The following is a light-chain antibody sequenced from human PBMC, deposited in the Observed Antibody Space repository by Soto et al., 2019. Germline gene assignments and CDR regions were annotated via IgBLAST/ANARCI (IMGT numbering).Light chain of an antibody. Sequence: ESVLTQSPATLSLSPGERATLSCRASQTVFSNLAWYQQKPGQAPRLLIFDASTRATGIPARFSGSGSGTDFTLTISSLVPDDYAVYYCQQYNNWPPSTFGQGTRLDIK. CDR1: QTVFSN. V-gene: IGKV3-11*01. CDR3: QQYNNWPPST. J-gene: IGKJ5*01. CDR2: DAS.